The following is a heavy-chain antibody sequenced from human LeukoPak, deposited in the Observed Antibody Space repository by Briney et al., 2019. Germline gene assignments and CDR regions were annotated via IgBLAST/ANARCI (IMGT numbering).Heavy chain of an antibody. Sequence: SETLSLTCAVYGGSFSGYYWSWLRQPPGKGLEWIGGINHSGSTNYNPSLKSRVTISVDTSKNQFSLKLSSVTAADTAVYYCAGGHYYDSSGYYSGFDYWGQGTLVTVSS. CDR1: GGSFSGYY. V-gene: IGHV4-34*01. J-gene: IGHJ4*02. D-gene: IGHD3-22*01. CDR2: INHSGST. CDR3: AGGHYYDSSGYYSGFDY.